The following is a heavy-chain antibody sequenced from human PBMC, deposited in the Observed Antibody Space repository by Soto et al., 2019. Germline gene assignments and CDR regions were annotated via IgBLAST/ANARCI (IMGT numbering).Heavy chain of an antibody. Sequence: SETLSLTCAVYGGSFSGYYWSWIRQPPGKGLEWIGEINHSGSTNYNPSLKSRVTISVDTSKNQFSLKLSSVTAADTAVYYCARVVDYYDSSGYYFANYYYYGMDVWGQGTTVTVSS. D-gene: IGHD3-22*01. V-gene: IGHV4-34*01. CDR1: GGSFSGYY. CDR3: ARVVDYYDSSGYYFANYYYYGMDV. CDR2: INHSGST. J-gene: IGHJ6*02.